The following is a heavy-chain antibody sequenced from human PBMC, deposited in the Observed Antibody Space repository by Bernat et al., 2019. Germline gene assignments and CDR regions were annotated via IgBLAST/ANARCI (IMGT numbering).Heavy chain of an antibody. Sequence: QVWLLESGAEEHKSQATLEVSFKPSSYTFTSYGISWVRQAPGQGLEWMGWISAYNGNTNYAQKLQGRVTITTDTSTSTAYMELTRLRSDDTAVYYCARDQDAMWYFDLWGRGSLVTVSS. J-gene: IGHJ2*01. V-gene: IGHV1-18*01. CDR1: SYTFTSYG. CDR3: ARDQDAMWYFDL. CDR2: ISAYNGNT.